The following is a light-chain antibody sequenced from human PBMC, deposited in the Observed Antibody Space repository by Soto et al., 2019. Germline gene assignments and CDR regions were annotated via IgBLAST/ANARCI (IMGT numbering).Light chain of an antibody. Sequence: EIVLTQSPGTLSLSPGERATLSCRASQSVSSTYLAWYQQKPGQAPRLLIYGASSRATGIPDRFSGSVYGTDFTPTIRRLEPEDFAVYYCQQYHSSPLVTFGQGTRLEIK. CDR3: QQYHSSPLVT. V-gene: IGKV3-20*01. CDR2: GAS. CDR1: QSVSSTY. J-gene: IGKJ5*01.